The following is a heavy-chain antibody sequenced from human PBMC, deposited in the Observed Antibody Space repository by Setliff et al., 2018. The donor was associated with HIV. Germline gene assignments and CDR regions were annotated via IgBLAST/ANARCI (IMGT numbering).Heavy chain of an antibody. V-gene: IGHV1-69*13. Sequence: SVKVSCKASGDTFRSRAFNWVRQAPGQGPEWVGGIIPMFGTANYAQKFQGRVTITADESTSTVYMELSSLRSDDTALYYCAREGNSGHGGQIEFDYWGQGTLVTVSS. CDR3: AREGNSGHGGQIEFDY. CDR1: GDTFRSRA. CDR2: IIPMFGTA. J-gene: IGHJ4*02. D-gene: IGHD1-26*01.